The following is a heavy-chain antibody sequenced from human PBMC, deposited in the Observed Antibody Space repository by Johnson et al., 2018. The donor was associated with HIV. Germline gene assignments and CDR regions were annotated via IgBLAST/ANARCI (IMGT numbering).Heavy chain of an antibody. CDR3: TTAASSSWYGEDAFDI. D-gene: IGHD6-13*01. V-gene: IGHV3-73*02. J-gene: IGHJ3*02. CDR1: GFTFSDSA. CDR2: IRSKAYTYAT. Sequence: VQLVESGGGLVQPGGSLKLACAASGFTFSDSAMHWVRQAPGKGLEWVGRIRSKAYTYATAFAASVKGGFTISRDDSNNTAYLQMNSLRSEDTAVYFCTTAASSSWYGEDAFDIWGQGTMVTVSS.